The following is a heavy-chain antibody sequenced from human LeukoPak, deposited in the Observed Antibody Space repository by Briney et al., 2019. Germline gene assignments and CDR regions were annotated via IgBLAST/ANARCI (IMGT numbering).Heavy chain of an antibody. Sequence: GGSLRLSCEASGFTFSSYAMSWVRQAPGKGLEWVSLISGSATSTYYADSVKGRFTISRDNSKSTLYLQMNSLRAEDTAVYYCAREGVRQQLVPYYYYYGMDVWGQGTTVTVSS. V-gene: IGHV3-23*01. CDR2: ISGSATST. CDR1: GFTFSSYA. D-gene: IGHD6-13*01. J-gene: IGHJ6*02. CDR3: AREGVRQQLVPYYYYYGMDV.